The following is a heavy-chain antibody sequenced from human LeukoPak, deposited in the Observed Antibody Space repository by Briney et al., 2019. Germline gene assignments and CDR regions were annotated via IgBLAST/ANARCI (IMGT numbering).Heavy chain of an antibody. CDR3: ARASDDSGYAYDS. V-gene: IGHV4-59*02. CDR1: GGSVTGYY. Sequence: PSETLSLTCTVSGGSVTGYYWSWIRQPPGKGLEWIGYIHYTGPTIYNPSLKSRVTISVDTSKNQFSLKLSSVTAADTAVYYCARASDDSGYAYDSWGQGALVTVSS. D-gene: IGHD3-22*01. CDR2: IHYTGPT. J-gene: IGHJ4*02.